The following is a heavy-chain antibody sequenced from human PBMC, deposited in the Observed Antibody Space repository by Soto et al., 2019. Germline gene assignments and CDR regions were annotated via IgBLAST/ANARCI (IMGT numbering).Heavy chain of an antibody. Sequence: GASVKVSCKASGYTFTSYYMHWVRQAPGQGLEWMGIINPSGGSTSYAQKFQGRVTMTRDTSTSTVYMELSSLRSEDTAVYYCAREGVGILRFLEWSRPAHGMDVWGQGTTVTVSS. CDR3: AREGVGILRFLEWSRPAHGMDV. CDR1: GYTFTSYY. CDR2: INPSGGST. J-gene: IGHJ6*02. V-gene: IGHV1-46*01. D-gene: IGHD3-3*01.